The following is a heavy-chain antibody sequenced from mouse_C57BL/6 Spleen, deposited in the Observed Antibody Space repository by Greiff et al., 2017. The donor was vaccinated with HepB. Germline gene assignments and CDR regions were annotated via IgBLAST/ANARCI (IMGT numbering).Heavy chain of an antibody. D-gene: IGHD2-4*01. J-gene: IGHJ3*01. CDR2: IYPRSGNT. CDR3: ARRRDDYDRFAY. CDR1: GYTFTSYG. V-gene: IGHV1-81*01. Sequence: QVQLQQSGAELARPGASVKLSCKASGYTFTSYGISWVKQRTGQGLEWIGEIYPRSGNTYYNEKFKGKATLTADKSSSTAYMELRSLTSEDSAVYFCARRRDDYDRFAYWGQGTLVTVSA.